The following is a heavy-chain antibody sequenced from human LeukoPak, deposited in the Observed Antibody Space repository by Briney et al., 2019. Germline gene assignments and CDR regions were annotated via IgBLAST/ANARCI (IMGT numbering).Heavy chain of an antibody. CDR2: INPNSGGT. J-gene: IGHJ6*03. CDR1: GYTFTGYY. Sequence: GASVKVSCKASGYTFTGYYMHWVRQAPGQGLEWMGWINPNSGGTNYAQKFQGRVTMTRDTSISTAYMELSRLRSDDTAVYYCARSPDIYYYYYYYMDVWGKGTTVTVSS. D-gene: IGHD2-15*01. V-gene: IGHV1-2*02. CDR3: ARSPDIYYYYYYYMDV.